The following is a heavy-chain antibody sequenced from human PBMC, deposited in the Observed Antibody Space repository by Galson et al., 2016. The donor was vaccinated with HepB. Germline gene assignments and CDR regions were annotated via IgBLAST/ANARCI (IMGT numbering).Heavy chain of an antibody. D-gene: IGHD1-1*01. CDR2: ISTRRTT. Sequence: SLRLSCAASGFVFSNFGLSWVRQAPGKGLEWVAGISTRRTTYYSDSVQGRFTISRDNSNNTLYLQMNGLRAEDTAVYYCAKERLVRRSFDHWGQGTLLTVSS. V-gene: IGHV3-23*01. J-gene: IGHJ4*02. CDR3: AKERLVRRSFDH. CDR1: GFVFSNFG.